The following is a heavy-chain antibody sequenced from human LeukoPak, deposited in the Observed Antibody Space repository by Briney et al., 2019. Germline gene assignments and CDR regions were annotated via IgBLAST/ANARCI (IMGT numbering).Heavy chain of an antibody. D-gene: IGHD2-8*02. Sequence: SETLSLTCAVYGGSFSGYYWSWIRQPPGKGLEWIGKINHSGSTNYNPSLKSRVTISVDTSKNQFSLKLSSVTAADTAVYYCARVGTDSINWFDPWGQGTLVTVSS. J-gene: IGHJ5*02. CDR1: GGSFSGYY. V-gene: IGHV4-34*01. CDR2: INHSGST. CDR3: ARVGTDSINWFDP.